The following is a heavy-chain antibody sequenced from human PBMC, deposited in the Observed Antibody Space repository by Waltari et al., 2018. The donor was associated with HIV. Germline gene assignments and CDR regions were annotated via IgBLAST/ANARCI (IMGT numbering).Heavy chain of an antibody. J-gene: IGHJ5*02. V-gene: IGHV4-4*07. Sequence: QVQLQESGPGLVRPSETLSLTCTVSGGSFTSYYWTWIRQAAGKGLEWIGRIYYTGNTNYNPSLKSRVTMLVETYNNQVALRVSSVTAADSAVDSCVRSLWFGESRWFDPWGQGSLVTVSS. CDR2: IYYTGNT. D-gene: IGHD3-10*01. CDR1: GGSFTSYY. CDR3: VRSLWFGESRWFDP.